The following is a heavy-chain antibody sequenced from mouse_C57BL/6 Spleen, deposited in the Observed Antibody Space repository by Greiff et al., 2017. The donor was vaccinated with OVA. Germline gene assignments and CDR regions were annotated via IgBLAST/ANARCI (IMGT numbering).Heavy chain of an antibody. V-gene: IGHV1-55*01. CDR1: GYTFTSYW. Sequence: QVQLQQPGAELVKPGASVKMSCKASGYTFTSYWITWVKQRPGQGLEWIGDIYPGSGSTNYNEKLKSKATLTVDTSSSTAYMQLSSLTSEDSAVYYCARMGNYDYYFDYWGQGTTLTVSS. CDR3: ARMGNYDYYFDY. J-gene: IGHJ2*01. D-gene: IGHD2-4*01. CDR2: IYPGSGST.